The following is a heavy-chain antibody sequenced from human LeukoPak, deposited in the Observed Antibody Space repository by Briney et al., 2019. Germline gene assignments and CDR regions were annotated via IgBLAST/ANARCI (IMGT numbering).Heavy chain of an antibody. CDR3: ARRFWGLDY. CDR1: TFSFRNFA. J-gene: IGHJ4*02. D-gene: IGHD3-16*01. CDR2: ISTSGTTI. Sequence: GGSLRLSCAASTFSFRNFAMNWLRQAPGKGLEWVSFISTSGTTIYYADSVKGRFTISRDNAKNSLYLQMNSLRAEDTAVYYCARRFWGLDYWGQGTLVTVSS. V-gene: IGHV3-48*03.